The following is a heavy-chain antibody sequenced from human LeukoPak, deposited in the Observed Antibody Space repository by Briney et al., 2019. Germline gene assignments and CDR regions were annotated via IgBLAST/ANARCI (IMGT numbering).Heavy chain of an antibody. CDR3: ATPSCYYDSSGYSGLSWFDP. J-gene: IGHJ5*02. CDR2: FDPEDGET. D-gene: IGHD3-22*01. Sequence: GASVKVSCKVSGYTLTELSMHWVRQAPGKGLEWMGGFDPEDGETIYAQKFQGRVTMTEDTSTDTAYMELSSLRSEDTAVYYCATPSCYYDSSGYSGLSWFDPWGQGTLVTVSS. CDR1: GYTLTELS. V-gene: IGHV1-24*01.